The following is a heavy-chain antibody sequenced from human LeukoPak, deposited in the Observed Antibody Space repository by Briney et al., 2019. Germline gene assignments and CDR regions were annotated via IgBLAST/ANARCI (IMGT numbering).Heavy chain of an antibody. CDR3: AALARDY. CDR2: IHNDGST. D-gene: IGHD3-3*02. V-gene: IGHV3-53*01. CDR1: GFIVSSNY. Sequence: HPGGSLRLSCAASGFIVSSNYMTWVCQAPGKGLEWVSVIHNDGSTYYADSVKGRFTISRDNSKNTLYLQMNSLRVEDTAVYYCAALARDYWGQGTLVTVSS. J-gene: IGHJ4*02.